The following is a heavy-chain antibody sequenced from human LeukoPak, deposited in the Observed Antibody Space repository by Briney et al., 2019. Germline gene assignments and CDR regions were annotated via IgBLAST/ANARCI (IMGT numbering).Heavy chain of an antibody. V-gene: IGHV4-38-2*02. CDR1: GYSISSGYY. D-gene: IGHD3-22*01. Sequence: ETLSLTCTVSGYSISSGYYWGWIRQPPGKGLEWIGSIYHSGSTYYNPSLKSRVTISVDTSKNQFSLKLGSVTATDTAVYYCARVPHSVEGSMKAVFIHYFDYWGQGSLVTVSS. CDR3: ARVPHSVEGSMKAVFIHYFDY. J-gene: IGHJ4*02. CDR2: IYHSGST.